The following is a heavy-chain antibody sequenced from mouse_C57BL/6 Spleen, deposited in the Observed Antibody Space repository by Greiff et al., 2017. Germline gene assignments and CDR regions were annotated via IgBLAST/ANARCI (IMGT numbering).Heavy chain of an antibody. V-gene: IGHV2-2*01. J-gene: IGHJ4*01. CDR3: ARNDGSIPYAMDY. CDR2: IWSGGST. Sequence: QVQLQQSGPGLVQPSQSLSITCTVSGFSLTSYGVHWVRQSPGKGLEWLGVIWSGGSTDYNAAFISRLSISKDNSKSQVFIKMNSLQADNTAIYYCARNDGSIPYAMDYWGQGTSVTVSS. D-gene: IGHD2-3*01. CDR1: GFSLTSYG.